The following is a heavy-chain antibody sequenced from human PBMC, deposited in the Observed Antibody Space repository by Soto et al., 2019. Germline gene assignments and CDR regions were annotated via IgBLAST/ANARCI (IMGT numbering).Heavy chain of an antibody. D-gene: IGHD3-10*01. J-gene: IGHJ4*02. CDR2: IYNDGTYS. Sequence: EVKLVESGGGLVPPGGSVRLSCAASGFIFKMYWMHWVRQSPGKGLVWISRIYNDGTYSDYADSVRGRFTISSDNVNDTLYLQMNNLRAEDSGLYYCTRGPRPISTGTGAYWGQGTQVTVS. CDR3: TRGPRPISTGTGAY. CDR1: GFIFKMYW. V-gene: IGHV3-74*01.